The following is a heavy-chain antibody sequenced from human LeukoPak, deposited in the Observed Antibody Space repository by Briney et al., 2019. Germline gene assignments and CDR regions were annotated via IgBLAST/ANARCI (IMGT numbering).Heavy chain of an antibody. CDR1: GFTFSSYA. CDR3: AKEPYSSGWYGVYFLDY. V-gene: IGHV3-23*01. Sequence: GGSLRLSCAASGFTFSSYAMSWVRQAPGKGLEWVSAISGSGGSTYYADSVKGRCTISRDNSKSTLYLQMNSLRAEDTAVYYCAKEPYSSGWYGVYFLDYWGQGTLVTVSS. J-gene: IGHJ4*02. D-gene: IGHD6-19*01. CDR2: ISGSGGST.